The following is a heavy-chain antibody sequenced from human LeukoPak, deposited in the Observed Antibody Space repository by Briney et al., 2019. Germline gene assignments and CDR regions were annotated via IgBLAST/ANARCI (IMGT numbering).Heavy chain of an antibody. CDR3: ATIKRGSIFGYFDF. V-gene: IGHV4-59*11. D-gene: IGHD3-3*02. CDR2: TFDSVNT. CDR1: GGSITSHF. J-gene: IGHJ4*02. Sequence: PSETLSLTCTVSGGSITSHFWSWIRQPPGKGLEWIAYTFDSVNTKDNPSLKSRLTLSADTSKNQFSLRLTSVTAADTAVYYCATIKRGSIFGYFDFWGQGIKVTVSS.